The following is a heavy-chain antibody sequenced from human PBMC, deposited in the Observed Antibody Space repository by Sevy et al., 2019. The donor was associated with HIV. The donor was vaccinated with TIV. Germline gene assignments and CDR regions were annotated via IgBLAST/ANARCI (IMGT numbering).Heavy chain of an antibody. J-gene: IGHJ6*02. D-gene: IGHD5-12*01. V-gene: IGHV3-48*01. CDR3: ARNGGYADYGMDV. CDR1: GFTFSSYS. CDR2: ISSTSSTI. Sequence: GGSLRLSCAASGFTFSSYSMNWVRQAPGKGLEWISYISSTSSTIYYADSMKGRFTNSRDNAKNSLYLQMNSLRAEDTAVYYCARNGGYADYGMDVWGQGTTVTVSS.